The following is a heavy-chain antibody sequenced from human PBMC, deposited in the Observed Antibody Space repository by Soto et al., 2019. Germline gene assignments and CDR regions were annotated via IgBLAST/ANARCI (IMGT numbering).Heavy chain of an antibody. Sequence: QVQLVESGGGVVQPGRSLRLSCAASGFTFSSYGMHWVRQAPGKGLGWVAVIWYDGSNKYYADSVKGRFTISRDNSKNTLCLQMNSLRAEDTAVYYCARARRRPTLGMDVWGQGTTVTVSS. CDR2: IWYDGSNK. J-gene: IGHJ6*02. CDR1: GFTFSSYG. CDR3: ARARRRPTLGMDV. D-gene: IGHD6-25*01. V-gene: IGHV3-33*01.